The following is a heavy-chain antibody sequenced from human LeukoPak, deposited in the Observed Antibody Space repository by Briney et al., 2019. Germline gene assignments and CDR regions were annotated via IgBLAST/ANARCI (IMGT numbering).Heavy chain of an antibody. CDR2: IYYSGST. CDR3: AREDCSGGSCFFDY. Sequence: SETLSLTCTVSGGSISSYYWSWIRQPPGKGLEWIGYIYYSGSTNYNPSLKSRVTISVDTSKNQFPLKLSSVTAADTAVYYCAREDCSGGSCFFDYWGQGTLVTVSS. CDR1: GGSISSYY. D-gene: IGHD2-15*01. V-gene: IGHV4-59*01. J-gene: IGHJ4*02.